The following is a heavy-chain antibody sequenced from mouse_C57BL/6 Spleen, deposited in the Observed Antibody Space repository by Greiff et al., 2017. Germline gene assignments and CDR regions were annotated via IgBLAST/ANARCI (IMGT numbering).Heavy chain of an antibody. CDR1: GYTFTDYE. V-gene: IGHV1-15*01. D-gene: IGHD2-1*01. CDR3: TGGNYGGFAY. J-gene: IGHJ3*01. Sequence: QVQLQQSGAELVRPGASVTLSCKASGYTFTDYEMHWVKQTPVHGLEWIGAIDPETGGTAYNQKFKGKAILTADKSSRTAYMELRSLTSEDSAVYYCTGGNYGGFAYWGQGTLVTVSA. CDR2: IDPETGGT.